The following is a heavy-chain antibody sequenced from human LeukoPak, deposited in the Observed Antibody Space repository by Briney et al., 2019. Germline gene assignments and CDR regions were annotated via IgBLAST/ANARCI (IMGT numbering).Heavy chain of an antibody. CDR2: ISGSGGST. CDR3: AKDPALQWLHAN. J-gene: IGHJ4*02. CDR1: GFTFSSYG. D-gene: IGHD5-12*01. V-gene: IGHV3-23*01. Sequence: GGTLRLSCAASGFTFSSYGMSWVRQAPGKGLEWVSAISGSGGSTYYADSVKGRFTISRDNSKNTLYLQMNSLRAEDTAVYYCAKDPALQWLHANWGQGTLVTVSS.